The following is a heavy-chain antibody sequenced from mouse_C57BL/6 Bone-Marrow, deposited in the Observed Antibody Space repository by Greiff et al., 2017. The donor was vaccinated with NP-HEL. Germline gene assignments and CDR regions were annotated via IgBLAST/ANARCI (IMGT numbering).Heavy chain of an antibody. V-gene: IGHV5-12*01. D-gene: IGHD2-4*01. J-gene: IGHJ1*03. CDR2: ISNGGGST. Sequence: EVQLVESGGGLVQPGGSLKLSCAASGFTFSDYYMYWVRQTPEKRLEWVAYISNGGGSTYYPDTVKGRFTISRDNAKNTLYLQRSRLKSEDTAMYYCARRSDYDDWYFDVWGTGTTVTVSS. CDR1: GFTFSDYY. CDR3: ARRSDYDDWYFDV.